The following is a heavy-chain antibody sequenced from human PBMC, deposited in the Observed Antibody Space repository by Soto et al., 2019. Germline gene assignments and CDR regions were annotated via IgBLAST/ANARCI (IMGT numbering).Heavy chain of an antibody. V-gene: IGHV1-2*02. J-gene: IGHJ5*02. CDR2: INPKSRGT. CDR3: ARVTLKAGNWFDP. CDR1: GYTFTDYF. Sequence: GASVKVSCKASGYTFTDYFIHWVRQAPGQGFAWMGWINPKSRGTTYAQKFQGRVTMTRDTSNSTAYMELRGLRSDDTAVYYCARVTLKAGNWFDPWGQGTLVTVSS.